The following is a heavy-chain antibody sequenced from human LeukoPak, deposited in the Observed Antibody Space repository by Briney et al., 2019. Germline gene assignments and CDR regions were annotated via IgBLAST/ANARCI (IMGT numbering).Heavy chain of an antibody. J-gene: IGHJ4*02. D-gene: IGHD2-21*01. Sequence: GGSLRLSCAASGFTFNKFWMTWARQAPGKGLEWVANINPDGSDKHHVDSVKGRFRISRDNAENSLYLQMDSLRADDTAVYYCARHLDWAFDYWGQGTLVTVSS. CDR1: GFTFNKFW. V-gene: IGHV3-7*01. CDR2: INPDGSDK. CDR3: ARHLDWAFDY.